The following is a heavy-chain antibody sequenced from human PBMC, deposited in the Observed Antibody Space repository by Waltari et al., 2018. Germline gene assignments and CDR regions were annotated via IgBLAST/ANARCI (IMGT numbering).Heavy chain of an antibody. Sequence: VQLVESGGGLVQPGGSLRLSCGASGFTFSRYWMRWVRQAQGKGLEWVANRNQDGSDKYYVDSVKGRFTSSRDNAKDSLYLQMNGLRAEDTAIYYCARDFEYTGSYGAFDMWGQGTMVTVSS. CDR3: ARDFEYTGSYGAFDM. J-gene: IGHJ3*02. CDR1: GFTFSRYW. CDR2: RNQDGSDK. D-gene: IGHD1-26*01. V-gene: IGHV3-7*01.